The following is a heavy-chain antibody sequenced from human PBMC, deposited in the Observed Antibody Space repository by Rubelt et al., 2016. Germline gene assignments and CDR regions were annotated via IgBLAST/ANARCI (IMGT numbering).Heavy chain of an antibody. CDR3: ARVREYCDYPIYWYFDL. J-gene: IGHJ2*01. CDR1: GFSLSNARMG. D-gene: IGHD4-17*01. CDR2: IFSNDEK. V-gene: IGHV2-26*01. Sequence: QVTLKESGPVLVKPTETLTLTCTVSGFSLSNARMGVSWIRQPPGKALEWLAHIFSNDEKSYSTSLKSGLTLSNANSQSQVVLTMTNLEPVDTATYYCARVREYCDYPIYWYFDLWGRGTLVTGSS.